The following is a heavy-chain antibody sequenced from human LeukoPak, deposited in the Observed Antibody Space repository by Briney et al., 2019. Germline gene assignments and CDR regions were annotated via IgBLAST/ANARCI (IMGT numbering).Heavy chain of an antibody. Sequence: GGSLRLSCAASGFTFSNYLMTWVRQAPGKGLEWVANIKQDGSEKYYVDSVKGRFTISRDNAKNSLYLQMSSLRAEDTAVYYCARAGFSGYYFGVGRYYFDYWGQGTLVTVSS. J-gene: IGHJ4*02. CDR2: IKQDGSEK. CDR3: ARAGFSGYYFGVGRYYFDY. V-gene: IGHV3-7*01. D-gene: IGHD3-22*01. CDR1: GFTFSNYL.